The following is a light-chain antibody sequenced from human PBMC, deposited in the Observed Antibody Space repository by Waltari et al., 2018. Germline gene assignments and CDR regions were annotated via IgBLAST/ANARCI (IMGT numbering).Light chain of an antibody. J-gene: IGLJ2*01. CDR3: AAWDNNGHVV. CDR2: PNY. CDR1: SSNIGSNT. Sequence: QSVLTQPPSASGTPGQRVIISCSGSSSNIGSNTVHWYQHLPGTAPNLPIYPNYQRPYGVPDRFSASKAGTSAALTISGLQSVDEADYYCAAWDNNGHVVFGGGTKVTIL. V-gene: IGLV1-44*01.